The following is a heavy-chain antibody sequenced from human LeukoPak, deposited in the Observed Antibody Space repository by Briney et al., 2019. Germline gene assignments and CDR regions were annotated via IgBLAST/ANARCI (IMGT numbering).Heavy chain of an antibody. CDR3: ASLPWLVRWIYY. D-gene: IGHD6-19*01. J-gene: IGHJ4*02. CDR1: GFTFSSLA. Sequence: GGSLRLSCVASGFTFSSLAINWVRQAPGKGLEWVSSISSDSSYIDYADSVKGRFTISRDNARNSLYLQMNDLRAEDTAVYFCASLPWLVRWIYYWGQGTLVTVSS. CDR2: ISSDSSYI. V-gene: IGHV3-21*01.